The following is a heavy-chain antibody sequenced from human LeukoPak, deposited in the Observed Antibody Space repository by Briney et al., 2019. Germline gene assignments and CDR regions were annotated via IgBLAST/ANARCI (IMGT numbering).Heavy chain of an antibody. Sequence: GGSLRLSCAASGFTFSSYSMNWVRQAPGKGLEWVSSISSSSSYIYYADSVKGRFTISRDNAKNSLYLQMNSLRAEDTAVYYCARSVELYYYDSSGYYPDYWGQGTLVTVSS. D-gene: IGHD3-22*01. J-gene: IGHJ4*02. CDR3: ARSVELYYYDSSGYYPDY. V-gene: IGHV3-21*01. CDR1: GFTFSSYS. CDR2: ISSSSSYI.